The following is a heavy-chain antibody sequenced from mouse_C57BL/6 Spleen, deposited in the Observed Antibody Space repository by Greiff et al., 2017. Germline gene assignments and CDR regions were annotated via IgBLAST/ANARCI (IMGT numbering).Heavy chain of an antibody. V-gene: IGHV1-15*01. J-gene: IGHJ2*01. Sequence: VQLQQSGAELVRPGASVTLSCKASGYTFTDYEMHWVKQTPVHGLEWIGAIDPETGGTAYNQKFKGKAILTADKSSSTAYMELRSLTSEDSAVYYCTRDGYYWDYWGQGTTLTVSS. D-gene: IGHD2-3*01. CDR2: IDPETGGT. CDR1: GYTFTDYE. CDR3: TRDGYYWDY.